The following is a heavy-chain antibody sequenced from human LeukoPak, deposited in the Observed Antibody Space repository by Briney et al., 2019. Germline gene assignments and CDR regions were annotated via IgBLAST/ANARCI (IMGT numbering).Heavy chain of an antibody. CDR2: INHSGST. D-gene: IGHD3-3*01. CDR3: AKGEWSLEAFDI. V-gene: IGHV4-34*01. CDR1: GGSFSGYY. Sequence: PSETLSLTCAVYGGSFSGYYWSWIRQPPGKGLEWIGEINHSGSTNYNPSLKSRVTMSVDTSKNQFSLKLSSVTAADTAVYYCAKGEWSLEAFDIWGQGTMVTVPS. J-gene: IGHJ3*02.